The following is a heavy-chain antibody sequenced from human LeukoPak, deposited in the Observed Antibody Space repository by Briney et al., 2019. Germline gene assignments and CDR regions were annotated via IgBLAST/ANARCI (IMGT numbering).Heavy chain of an antibody. CDR3: AKERIHFFFLDDY. CDR1: GFTFSNYA. CDR2: INGRGGST. V-gene: IGHV3-23*01. Sequence: GGSLRLSCATSGFTFSNYAMTWVRQAPGKGLEWVSTINGRGGSTYYADSVKGRFTIYRDNSRKTLYLQMNSLRAEDTAIYYCAKERIHFFFLDDYWGQGTLVTVSS. J-gene: IGHJ4*02. D-gene: IGHD3-3*01.